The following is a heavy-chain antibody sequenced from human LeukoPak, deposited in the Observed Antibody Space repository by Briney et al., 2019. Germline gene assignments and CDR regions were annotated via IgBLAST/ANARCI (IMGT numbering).Heavy chain of an antibody. CDR2: IYSGGST. V-gene: IGHV3-53*01. Sequence: GGSLRLSCAASGFTVSSNYMSWVRQAPGKGLEWVSVIYSGGSTYYADSVKGRFTISRDNSKNTLYLQMNSLRAEDTAVYYCAGDFDYGDYGAFDIWGQGTMVTVSS. CDR1: GFTVSSNY. CDR3: AGDFDYGDYGAFDI. D-gene: IGHD4-17*01. J-gene: IGHJ3*02.